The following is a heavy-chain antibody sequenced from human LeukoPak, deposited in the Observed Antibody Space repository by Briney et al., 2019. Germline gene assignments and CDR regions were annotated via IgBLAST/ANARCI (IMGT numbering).Heavy chain of an antibody. V-gene: IGHV3-23*01. D-gene: IGHD1-26*01. Sequence: GGSLRLSCAASGFTFSSYAMSWVRHAPGEGVEWVSSISGNSGSTYYADSVKGRFTISRDNSKNKVYLQMNSLRAEDTAVYYCAKVSAWAMVGATYFDYWGQGTLVTVSS. CDR2: ISGNSGST. J-gene: IGHJ4*02. CDR1: GFTFSSYA. CDR3: AKVSAWAMVGATYFDY.